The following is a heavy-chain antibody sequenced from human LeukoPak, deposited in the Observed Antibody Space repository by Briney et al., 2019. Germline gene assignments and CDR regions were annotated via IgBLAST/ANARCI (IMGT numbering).Heavy chain of an antibody. D-gene: IGHD3-22*01. CDR2: IYYSGST. CDR1: GGSISSSSYY. Sequence: MASETLSLTCTVSGGSISSSSYYWGWIRQPPGKGLEWIGSIYYSGSTYYNPSLKSRVTISVDTSKNQFSLKLSSVTAADTAVYYCARDVVYYDSSGYHDYWGQGTLVTVSS. CDR3: ARDVVYYDSSGYHDY. V-gene: IGHV4-39*07. J-gene: IGHJ4*02.